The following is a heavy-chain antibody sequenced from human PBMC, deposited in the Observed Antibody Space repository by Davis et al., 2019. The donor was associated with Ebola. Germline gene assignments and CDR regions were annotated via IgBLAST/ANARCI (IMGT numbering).Heavy chain of an antibody. CDR3: ARGNAFDI. CDR1: GGSISTNYW. J-gene: IGHJ3*02. Sequence: MPSETLSLTCAVSGGSISTNYWWSWVRQPPGKGLEWIGEIYHSGSTNYNPSLKSRVTISVDTSKNQFSLKLSSVTAADTAVYYCARGNAFDIWGQGTMVTVSS. CDR2: IYHSGST. V-gene: IGHV4-4*02.